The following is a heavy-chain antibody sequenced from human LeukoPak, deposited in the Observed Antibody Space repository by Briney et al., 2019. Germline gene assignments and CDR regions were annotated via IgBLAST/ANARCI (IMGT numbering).Heavy chain of an antibody. J-gene: IGHJ4*02. V-gene: IGHV3-23*01. CDR2: ISGSGDNT. Sequence: GGSLRLSCAASGFTFSSYAMTWVRQAPGKGLEWVSGISGSGDNTYYADSVKGRFTISRDNSKNTLYLQMNSLRADDTAVYYCAKDREGGVADFFDYWGRGTLVTVSS. CDR1: GFTFSSYA. D-gene: IGHD6-19*01. CDR3: AKDREGGVADFFDY.